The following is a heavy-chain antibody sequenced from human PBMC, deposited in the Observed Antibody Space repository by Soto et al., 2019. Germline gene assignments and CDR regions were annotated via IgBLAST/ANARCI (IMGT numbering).Heavy chain of an antibody. V-gene: IGHV1-69*04. D-gene: IGHD7-27*01. CDR1: GGTFSSYT. CDR2: IIPILGIA. Sequence: GASVKVSCKASGGTFSSYTISWVRQAPGQGLEWMGRIIPILGIANYAQKFQGRVTITADKSTSTAYMELSSLRSEDTAVYYCARDSSRYHSSWGDAFDIWGQGTMVTVS. CDR3: ARDSSRYHSSWGDAFDI. J-gene: IGHJ3*02.